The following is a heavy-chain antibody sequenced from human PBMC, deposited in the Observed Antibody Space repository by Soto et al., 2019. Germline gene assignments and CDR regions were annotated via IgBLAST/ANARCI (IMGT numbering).Heavy chain of an antibody. CDR3: ARERGGYSSDF. V-gene: IGHV3-74*01. J-gene: IGHJ4*02. Sequence: EVQLVESGGGLVQPGGALRLSCAASGFSFSNYWMHLIRQVPGKGLVWVSRINGDGDYTNYADSVKGRFTISRDNATNTLYLQMNSLGAEDTAVYYCARERGGYSSDFWGQGTLVTVSS. CDR2: INGDGDYT. CDR1: GFSFSNYW. D-gene: IGHD2-15*01.